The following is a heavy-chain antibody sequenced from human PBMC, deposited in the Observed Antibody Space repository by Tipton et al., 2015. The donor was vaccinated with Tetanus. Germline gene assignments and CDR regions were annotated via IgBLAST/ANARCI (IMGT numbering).Heavy chain of an antibody. CDR2: IYTSGST. CDR3: ARGDGHPWYFDL. J-gene: IGHJ2*01. CDR1: GGSISSYY. V-gene: IGHV4-4*07. D-gene: IGHD5-24*01. Sequence: TLSLTCAVSGGSISSYYWSWIRQPAGKGLEWIGRIYTSGSTNYNPSLKSRVTISVDTSKNQFSLKLSSVTAADTAVYYCARGDGHPWYFDLWGRGTLVTVSS.